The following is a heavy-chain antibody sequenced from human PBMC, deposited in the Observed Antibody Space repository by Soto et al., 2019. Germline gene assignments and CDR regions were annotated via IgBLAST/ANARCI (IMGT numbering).Heavy chain of an antibody. Sequence: QVQLVESGGGVVQPGRSLRLSCAASGFTFSSYGMHWVRQAPGKGLEWVAVIWYDGSNKYYADSVKGRFTISRDNSKNTLYLQMTSLRAEDTAVYYCAREITVTTAFDYWGQGTLVTVSS. CDR2: IWYDGSNK. CDR1: GFTFSSYG. D-gene: IGHD4-17*01. J-gene: IGHJ4*02. V-gene: IGHV3-33*01. CDR3: AREITVTTAFDY.